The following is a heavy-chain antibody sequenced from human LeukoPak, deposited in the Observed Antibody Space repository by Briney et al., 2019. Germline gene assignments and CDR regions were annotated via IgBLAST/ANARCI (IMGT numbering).Heavy chain of an antibody. V-gene: IGHV3-74*01. Sequence: GGSLRLSCAASGFTFTRYWMHWVRQVPGKGLVWVSRVNPDGSSVTYGDSVKGRFTSSRDNAKSTLYLQMHSLRAEDMAVYYCARGGSYGDYWGQGILVTASS. J-gene: IGHJ4*02. CDR3: ARGGSYGDY. CDR2: VNPDGSSV. CDR1: GFTFTRYW. D-gene: IGHD3-16*01.